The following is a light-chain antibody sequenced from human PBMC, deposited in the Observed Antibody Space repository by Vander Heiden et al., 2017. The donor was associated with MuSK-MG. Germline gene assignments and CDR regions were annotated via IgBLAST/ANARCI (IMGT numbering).Light chain of an antibody. J-gene: IGLJ3*02. CDR2: EVT. V-gene: IGLV2-14*01. Sequence: QSALTQPASVSGSPGQSITISCTGTSSDIGAYNLVSWYQQHPAKAPKLIIDEVTDRPSGVSDRFSGSKSGNTASLTISGLQAEDDADYFCSSYSTSTLALFGGGTKRTVL. CDR3: SSYSTSTLAL. CDR1: SSDIGAYNL.